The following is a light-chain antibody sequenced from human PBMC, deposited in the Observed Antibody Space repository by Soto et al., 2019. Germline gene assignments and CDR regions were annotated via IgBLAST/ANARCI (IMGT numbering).Light chain of an antibody. Sequence: EIVLTQSPATLSLAPGERATLSCRASQSVSSSLAWYQQKFGQAPRLLIYDASNRATGIPARFSGSGSGTDFTLTISSLEPEDFAVYYCQQRSYWPLTFGGGTKVEIK. CDR1: QSVSSS. CDR3: QQRSYWPLT. CDR2: DAS. J-gene: IGKJ4*01. V-gene: IGKV3-11*01.